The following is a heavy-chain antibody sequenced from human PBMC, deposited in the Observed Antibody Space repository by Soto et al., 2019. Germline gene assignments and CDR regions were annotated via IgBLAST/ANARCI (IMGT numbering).Heavy chain of an antibody. D-gene: IGHD6-13*01. J-gene: IGHJ1*01. V-gene: IGHV1-46*03. CDR3: ARDLAPYSSTFDLQY. Sequence: QVQLVQSGAEVKKPGASVKVSCMASGDTFTSYYMHWVRQAPGQGVEWVGKINPTGRSTSYAQKFQGSVTMTRDTSTSTVYMELSSLRSEDTGVYFCARDLAPYSSTFDLQYWGPGTLVTVSS. CDR2: INPTGRST. CDR1: GDTFTSYY.